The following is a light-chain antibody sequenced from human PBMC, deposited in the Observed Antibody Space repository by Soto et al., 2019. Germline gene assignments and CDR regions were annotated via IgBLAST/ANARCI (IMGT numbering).Light chain of an antibody. V-gene: IGKV1-6*01. CDR2: AAS. CDR1: QGIRSE. Sequence: AIQMTQSPSSLSASVGDRVTITCRASQGIRSELGWYQQKPGKAPNLLISAASRLQSGVPSRFSGRGSGTDFTLTISSLQPEDFATYYCLQDYSYPLTFGGGTKVDIK. CDR3: LQDYSYPLT. J-gene: IGKJ4*01.